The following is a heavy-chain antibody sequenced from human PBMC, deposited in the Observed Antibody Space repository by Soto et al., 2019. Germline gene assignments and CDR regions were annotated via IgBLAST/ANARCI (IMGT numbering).Heavy chain of an antibody. J-gene: IGHJ6*02. V-gene: IGHV4-4*02. CDR2: IYHSGST. CDR3: ARAVVVPAESTGYGMDV. CDR1: GGSISSSNW. Sequence: SETLSLTCAVSGGSISSSNWWSWVRQPPGKGLEWIGEIYHSGSTNYNPSLKSRVTISVDKSKNQFSLKLSSVTAADTAVYYCARAVVVPAESTGYGMDVWGQGTTVTVSS. D-gene: IGHD2-2*01.